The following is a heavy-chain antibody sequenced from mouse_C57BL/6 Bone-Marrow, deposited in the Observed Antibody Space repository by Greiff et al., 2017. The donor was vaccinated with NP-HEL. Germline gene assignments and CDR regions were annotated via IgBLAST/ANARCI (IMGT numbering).Heavy chain of an antibody. Sequence: VQRVESGAELARPGASVKLSCKASGYTFTSYGISWVKQRTGQGLEWIGEIYPRSGNTYYNEKFKGKATLTADKSSSTAYMELRSLTSEDSAVYFCARYDDYGPAYWGQGTLVTVSA. J-gene: IGHJ3*01. CDR2: IYPRSGNT. CDR3: ARYDDYGPAY. D-gene: IGHD2-3*01. V-gene: IGHV1-81*01. CDR1: GYTFTSYG.